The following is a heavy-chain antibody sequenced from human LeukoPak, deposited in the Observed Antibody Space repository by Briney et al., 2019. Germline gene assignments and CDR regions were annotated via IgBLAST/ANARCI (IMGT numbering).Heavy chain of an antibody. V-gene: IGHV3-11*01. D-gene: IGHD2-2*02. CDR1: GFTFSDYY. CDR3: ARVDCSSSSCHTPHYFYGMDA. Sequence: GGSLRLPCAASGFTFSDYYMSWIRQAPGKGLEWVSYISSSGNTIYYADSVKGRFTISRDNAKNSLYLQINSLRAEDAAVYYCARVDCSSSSCHTPHYFYGMDAWGQGTTVTVSS. J-gene: IGHJ6*02. CDR2: ISSSGNTI.